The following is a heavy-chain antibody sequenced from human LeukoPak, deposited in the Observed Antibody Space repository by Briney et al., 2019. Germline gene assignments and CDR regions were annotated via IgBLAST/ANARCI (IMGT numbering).Heavy chain of an antibody. Sequence: PSETLSLTCTVSGGSISSSSYYWGWIRQPPGKGLEWIGSIYYSGSTYYNPSLKSRVTISVDTSKNQFSLKLSSVTAADTAVYYCARRGYYYDSSGYNEGGKDAFVIWGQGTMVTVSS. CDR1: GGSISSSSYY. V-gene: IGHV4-39*01. D-gene: IGHD3-22*01. CDR3: ARRGYYYDSSGYNEGGKDAFVI. J-gene: IGHJ3*02. CDR2: IYYSGST.